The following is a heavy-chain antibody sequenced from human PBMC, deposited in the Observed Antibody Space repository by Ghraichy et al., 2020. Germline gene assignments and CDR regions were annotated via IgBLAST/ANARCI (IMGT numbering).Heavy chain of an antibody. CDR2: ISIYNGNT. D-gene: IGHD1-26*01. CDR3: AREGDRDYFSYYGMDV. V-gene: IGHV1-18*01. J-gene: IGHJ6*02. CDR1: GYTFIHYG. Sequence: ASVKVSCKASGYTFIHYGITWVRQAPGQGLEWMGGISIYNGNTNYAQKLQGRVTMTTDTSTNTAYMELRSLRSDDTAVYYCAREGDRDYFSYYGMDVWGQGIMVTVSS.